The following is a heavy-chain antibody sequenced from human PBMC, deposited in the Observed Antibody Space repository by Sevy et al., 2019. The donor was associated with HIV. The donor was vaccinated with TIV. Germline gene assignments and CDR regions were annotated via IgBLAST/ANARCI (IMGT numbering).Heavy chain of an antibody. Sequence: SETLSLTCTVSGGSISSYYWSWIRQPPGKGLEWIGYIYYSGSTNYNPSLKSRVTISVDTSKNQFSLKLSSVTAADTAVYYGARGGSYYSFDYWGQGTLVTVSS. CDR2: IYYSGST. CDR3: ARGGSYYSFDY. D-gene: IGHD1-26*01. V-gene: IGHV4-59*01. J-gene: IGHJ4*02. CDR1: GGSISSYY.